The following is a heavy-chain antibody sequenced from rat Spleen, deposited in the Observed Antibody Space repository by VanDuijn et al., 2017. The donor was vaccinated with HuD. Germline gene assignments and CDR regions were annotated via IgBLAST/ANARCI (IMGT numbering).Heavy chain of an antibody. Sequence: EVQLVESGGGLVQPGRSLKLSCAASGFTFSDYNMAWVRQAPKKGLEWVATISYDGSSTYYRDSVKGRFTISRDNAKSTLYLQMDSLRSEDTATYYCARLHWGFDYWGQGVMVTVSS. V-gene: IGHV5-7*01. D-gene: IGHD5-1*01. CDR1: GFTFSDYN. CDR2: ISYDGSST. CDR3: ARLHWGFDY. J-gene: IGHJ2*01.